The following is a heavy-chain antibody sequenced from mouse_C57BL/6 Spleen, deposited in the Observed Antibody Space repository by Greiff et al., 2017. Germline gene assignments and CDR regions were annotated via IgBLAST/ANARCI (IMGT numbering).Heavy chain of an antibody. CDR2: ISNLAYSI. J-gene: IGHJ4*01. V-gene: IGHV5-15*01. Sequence: EVKLMESGGGLVQPGGSLKLSCAASGFTFSDYGMAWVRQAPRKGPEWVAFISNLAYSIYSADTVTGRFTISRENAKNTLYLEMSSLRSEDTAMYYCARQGPFAMDYWGQGTSVTGSS. CDR3: ARQGPFAMDY. CDR1: GFTFSDYG.